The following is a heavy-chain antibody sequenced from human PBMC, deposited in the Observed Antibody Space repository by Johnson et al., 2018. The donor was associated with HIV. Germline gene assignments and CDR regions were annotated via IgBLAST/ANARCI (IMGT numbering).Heavy chain of an antibody. CDR1: GFTVSNNY. J-gene: IGHJ3*02. D-gene: IGHD1-26*01. CDR3: ARDLMVGPTRTGSFDI. CDR2: IYTSGDT. Sequence: EVHLVESGGDLVQPGGSLRLSCAASGFTVSNNYVSWVRQAPGKGLEWVSVIYTSGDTYYAASVRGRFAISRDNSKNTVYLQMSSLRVEDTAIYHCARDLMVGPTRTGSFDIWGQGTMVTVSS. V-gene: IGHV3-66*02.